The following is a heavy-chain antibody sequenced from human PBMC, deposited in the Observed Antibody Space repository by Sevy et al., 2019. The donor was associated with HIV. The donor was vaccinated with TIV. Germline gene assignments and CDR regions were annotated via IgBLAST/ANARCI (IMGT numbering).Heavy chain of an antibody. J-gene: IGHJ6*02. CDR2: INPSGGST. D-gene: IGHD3-3*02. V-gene: IGHV1-46*02. CDR3: ARLGIDYYYYGMDV. Sequence: ASVKVSCKASGYTFNNYYMHWVRQAPGQGLEWMGVINPSGGSTNYAEKFQGRVTLTRDTSMSTIYMELSSLRSEDTAVYYCARLGIDYYYYGMDVWGQGTTVTVSS. CDR1: GYTFNNYY.